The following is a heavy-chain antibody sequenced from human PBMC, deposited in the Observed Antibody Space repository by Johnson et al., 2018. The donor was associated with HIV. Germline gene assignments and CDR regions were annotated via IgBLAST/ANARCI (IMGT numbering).Heavy chain of an antibody. Sequence: VQLVESGGVVVQPGGSLRLSCAASGFTFSSYGMHWVRQAPGKGLEWVAVIWYDGSNKYYADSVKGRFTISRDNSENTLYLQMNSLRAEDTAVYYCAGGEQLVHLGAFDIWGQGTMVTVSS. D-gene: IGHD6-13*01. CDR3: AGGEQLVHLGAFDI. V-gene: IGHV3-33*01. CDR1: GFTFSSYG. J-gene: IGHJ3*02. CDR2: IWYDGSNK.